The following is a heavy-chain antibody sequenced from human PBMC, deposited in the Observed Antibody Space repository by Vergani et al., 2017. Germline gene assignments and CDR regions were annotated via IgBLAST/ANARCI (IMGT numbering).Heavy chain of an antibody. Sequence: EAYLVHSGGGLVTPGGSLRLSCAASGFNFPSFTMNWVRQAPGRGLEWISSIKFPPGEIFYADSVKGRFTISRDNVKNVLFLQMENLRAADTGVYFCARDITASVKSPPHPDCFDPLVQGSLVTVSS. CDR3: ARDITASVKSPPHPDCFDP. CDR1: GFNFPSFT. D-gene: IGHD5-18*01. CDR2: IKFPPGEI. J-gene: IGHJ5*02. V-gene: IGHV3-21*06.